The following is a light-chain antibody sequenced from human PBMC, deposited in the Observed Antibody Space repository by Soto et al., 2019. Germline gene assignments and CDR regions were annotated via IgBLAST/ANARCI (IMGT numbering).Light chain of an antibody. CDR2: QVS. CDR1: QGLVYSDGNTF. CDR3: VQGTHWPWT. J-gene: IGKJ1*01. Sequence: DVVMTQSPLSLSVTLGQPASISCRSSQGLVYSDGNTFLNWFHQRPGQSPRRLIYQVSNRDSGVPERLSGSGSGTDYTLTISRVEAEDVGIDYCVQGTHWPWTFGQGTKVEIK. V-gene: IGKV2-30*01.